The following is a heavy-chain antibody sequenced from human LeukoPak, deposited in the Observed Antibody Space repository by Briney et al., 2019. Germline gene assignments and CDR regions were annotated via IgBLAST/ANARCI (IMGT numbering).Heavy chain of an antibody. CDR2: ISGSGGSI. V-gene: IGHV3-23*01. J-gene: IGHJ4*02. CDR1: GFTFSSYA. Sequence: PGGSLRLSCAASGFTFSSYAMSWVRQAPGKGLEWVSSISGSGGSIYYADSVRGRFTISRDNSKNTLYLQLNSLRAEDTAVYYCAKADYSESSCRDFDYWGQGTLVTVSS. CDR3: AKADYSESSCRDFDY. D-gene: IGHD3-22*01.